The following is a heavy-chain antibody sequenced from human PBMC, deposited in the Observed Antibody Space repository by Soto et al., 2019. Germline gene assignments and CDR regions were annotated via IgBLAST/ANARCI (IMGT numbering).Heavy chain of an antibody. Sequence: QVQLVESGGGVVQPGRSLRLSCAASGFSFSNAGMHWVRQAPGKGLERVAGIWYDGSNKDYADFVKGRFTISRDNSKNTLYLQMNSLRAEDTAVYYCARDGSGRYEDLSDCGQGTLVTVSS. J-gene: IGHJ4*02. CDR2: IWYDGSNK. D-gene: IGHD1-26*01. CDR1: GFSFSNAG. CDR3: ARDGSGRYEDLSD. V-gene: IGHV3-33*08.